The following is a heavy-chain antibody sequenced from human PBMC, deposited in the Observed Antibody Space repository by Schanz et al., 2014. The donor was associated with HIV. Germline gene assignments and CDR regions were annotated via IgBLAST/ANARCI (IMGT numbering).Heavy chain of an antibody. CDR2: IWSDGNNK. J-gene: IGHJ4*02. Sequence: QVQLVESGGGVVQPGRSLRLSCAASGFTFSSYGMHWVRQAPGKGLEWVAVIWSDGNNKYYGDSVKGRFTISRDNSKNTLYLQMNSLGVEDTAVYFCARDGARTSHWGFWGQGTLVTVSS. D-gene: IGHD2-2*01. CDR3: ARDGARTSHWGF. V-gene: IGHV3-33*01. CDR1: GFTFSSYG.